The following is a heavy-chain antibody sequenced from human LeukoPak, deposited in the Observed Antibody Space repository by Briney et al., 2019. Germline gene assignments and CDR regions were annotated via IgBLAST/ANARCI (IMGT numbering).Heavy chain of an antibody. D-gene: IGHD2-2*01. CDR2: ISSDAKNK. Sequence: PGRSPSLSCAASGFTFSSYAMNWVRQTPGTGLEWVAVISSDAKNKYYADSVKGRFTISRDNSKNTLYLQMNSLRAEDTAVYYCARGGGGTYCSSTSCPGGLDYWGQGTLVTVSS. CDR1: GFTFSSYA. V-gene: IGHV3-30*04. J-gene: IGHJ4*02. CDR3: ARGGGGTYCSSTSCPGGLDY.